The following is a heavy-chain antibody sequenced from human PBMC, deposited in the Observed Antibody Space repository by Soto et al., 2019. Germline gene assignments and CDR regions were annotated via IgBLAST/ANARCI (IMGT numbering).Heavy chain of an antibody. CDR3: AREHISLGMDV. J-gene: IGHJ6*02. V-gene: IGHV1-3*01. Sequence: QVQLVQSGAEVKKPGASVKVSCKASGYTFTSYAMHWVRQAPGQRLEWMVWINAGNGNTKYSQKFQGRVTITRDTSASTAHMELSSLRSEDTAVYYCAREHISLGMDVWGQGTTVTVSS. CDR2: INAGNGNT. D-gene: IGHD2-21*01. CDR1: GYTFTSYA.